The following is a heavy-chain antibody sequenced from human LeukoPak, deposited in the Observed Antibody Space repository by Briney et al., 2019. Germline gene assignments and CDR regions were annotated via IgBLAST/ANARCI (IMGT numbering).Heavy chain of an antibody. J-gene: IGHJ4*02. CDR3: TTDRALYGDVIHFDY. D-gene: IGHD4-17*01. CDR2: IKSKTDGGTT. CDR1: GFSFSDAW. Sequence: PGGSLRLSCAASGFSFSDAWMSWVRQAPGKGLEWVGRIKSKTDGGTTDYAAPVKGGFTISRDDSKNTLYLQMNSLKTEDTAVYYCTTDRALYGDVIHFDYWGQGTLVTVSS. V-gene: IGHV3-15*01.